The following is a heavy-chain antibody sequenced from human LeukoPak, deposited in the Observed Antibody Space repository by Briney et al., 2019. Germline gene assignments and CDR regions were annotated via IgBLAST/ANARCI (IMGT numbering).Heavy chain of an antibody. J-gene: IGHJ4*02. CDR3: ASTRIQLWLRRYYFDY. Sequence: KPSETLSLTCAVYGGSFSGYYWSWIRQPPGKGLEWIGEINHSGGTNYNPSLKSRVTISVDTSKNQFSLKLSSVTAADTAVYYCASTRIQLWLRRYYFDYWGQGTLVTVSS. CDR2: INHSGGT. CDR1: GGSFSGYY. D-gene: IGHD5-18*01. V-gene: IGHV4-34*01.